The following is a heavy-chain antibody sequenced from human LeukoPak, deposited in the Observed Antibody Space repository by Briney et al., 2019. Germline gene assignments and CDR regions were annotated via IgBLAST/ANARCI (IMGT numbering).Heavy chain of an antibody. J-gene: IGHJ4*02. CDR3: AGVNPYYYGSGSYYTV. CDR1: GGSFSGYY. D-gene: IGHD3-10*01. CDR2: INHSGST. V-gene: IGHV4-34*01. Sequence: SETLSLTCAVYGGSFSGYYWSWIRQPPGKGLEWIGEINHSGSTNYNPSLKSRVTISVDTSKNQFSLKLSSVTAADTAVYYCAGVNPYYYGSGSYYTVWGQGTLVTVSS.